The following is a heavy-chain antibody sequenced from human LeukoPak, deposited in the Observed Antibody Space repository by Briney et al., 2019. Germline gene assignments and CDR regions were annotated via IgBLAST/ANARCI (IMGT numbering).Heavy chain of an antibody. J-gene: IGHJ4*02. CDR3: ARVGVTGTPRCHDY. CDR2: INQDGSEK. D-gene: IGHD1-20*01. CDR1: GFTFSNYW. Sequence: PGGSLRLSCAASGFTFSNYWMSWVRQAPGKGLEWVANINQDGSEKYYVDSVKGRFTISRDNAKNSLYLQLNSLRVEDTAVYYCARVGVTGTPRCHDYWGQGTLVTVSS. V-gene: IGHV3-7*02.